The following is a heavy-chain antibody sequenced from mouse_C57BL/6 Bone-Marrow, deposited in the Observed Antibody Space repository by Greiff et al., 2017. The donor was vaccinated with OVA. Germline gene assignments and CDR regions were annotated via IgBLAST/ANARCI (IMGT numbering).Heavy chain of an antibody. J-gene: IGHJ2*01. CDR3: ARDASDYAYFDY. D-gene: IGHD2-4*01. Sequence: VKLMESGGGLVQSGRSLRLSCATSGFTFSDFYMEWVRQAPGKGLEWIAASRNKANDYTTEYSASVKGRFIVSRNTSQSILYLQMNALRAEDTAIYYCARDASDYAYFDYWGQGTTLTVSS. V-gene: IGHV7-1*01. CDR1: GFTFSDFY. CDR2: SRNKANDYTT.